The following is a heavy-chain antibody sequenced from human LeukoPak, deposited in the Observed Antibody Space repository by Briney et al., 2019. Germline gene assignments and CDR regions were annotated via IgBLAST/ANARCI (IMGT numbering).Heavy chain of an antibody. D-gene: IGHD6-19*01. J-gene: IGHJ4*02. CDR3: AKDDHGGSGWRDYLDQ. V-gene: IGHV3-23*01. CDR1: GFTFSSYD. CDR2: VGGGGTP. Sequence: PGGSLRLSCAASGFTFSSYDMCWVRQAPGRGLEWVSAVGGGGTPYYADSVKGRFTISRDNSKNTLYLQMNSLRAEDTAVYYCAKDDHGGSGWRDYLDQWGQGTLVTVSS.